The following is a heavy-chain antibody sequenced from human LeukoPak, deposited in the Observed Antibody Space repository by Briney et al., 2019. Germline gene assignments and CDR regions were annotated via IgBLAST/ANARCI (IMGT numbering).Heavy chain of an antibody. CDR2: IFNSGST. CDR3: ARGSNWFDT. Sequence: SETLSLTCAVSGGSISSSNWWSWVRQPPGKGLEWIGYIFNSGSTNYSPSLKSRVTISVDTSKNQFSLRLSSVTAADTAMYYCARGSNWFDTWGQGTLVTVSS. CDR1: GGSISSSNW. V-gene: IGHV4-4*02. J-gene: IGHJ5*02.